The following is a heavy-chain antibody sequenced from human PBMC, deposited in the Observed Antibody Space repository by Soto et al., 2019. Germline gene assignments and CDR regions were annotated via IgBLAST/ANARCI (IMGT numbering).Heavy chain of an antibody. D-gene: IGHD5-12*01. CDR3: ARAKYVDIVATVIDY. CDR2: ISYDGSNK. Sequence: QVQLVDSGGGVVQPGRSLRLSCAASGFTFSSYAMHWVRQAPGKGLEWVAVISYDGSNKYYADSVKGRFTISRDNSKNTLYLQMNSLRAEDTAVYYCARAKYVDIVATVIDYWGQGTLVTVSS. V-gene: IGHV3-30-3*01. CDR1: GFTFSSYA. J-gene: IGHJ4*02.